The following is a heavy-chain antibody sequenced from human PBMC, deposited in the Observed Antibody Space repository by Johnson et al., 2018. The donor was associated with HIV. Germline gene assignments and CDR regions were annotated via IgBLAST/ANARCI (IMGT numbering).Heavy chain of an antibody. CDR3: AKIRITMIVVVEGVDAFDI. J-gene: IGHJ3*02. CDR1: GFTFSTYG. V-gene: IGHV3-33*06. D-gene: IGHD3-22*01. CDR2: MWYDGSNK. Sequence: QVQLVESGGAVVQPGRSLRLSCAASGFTFSTYGMHWVRQAPGKGLEWVAVMWYDGSNKYYADSVKGRFTISRDNSKNTLYLQMNSLRAEDTAVYYCAKIRITMIVVVEGVDAFDIWGQGTMVTVSS.